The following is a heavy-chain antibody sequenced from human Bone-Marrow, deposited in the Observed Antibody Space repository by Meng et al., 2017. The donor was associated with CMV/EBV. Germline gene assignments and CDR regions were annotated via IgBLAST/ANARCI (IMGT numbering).Heavy chain of an antibody. D-gene: IGHD3-22*01. V-gene: IGHV1-46*01. J-gene: IGHJ6*02. CDR3: AGDWYYYDSSGYFYYYYYGMDV. Sequence: ASVKVSCKASGYTFTSYYMHWVRQAPGQGLEWMGIINPSGGSTSYAQKFQGRVTMTRDTSTSTVYMELSSLRSEDTAVYYCAGDWYYYDSSGYFYYYYYGMDVWGQGTTVTVSS. CDR2: INPSGGST. CDR1: GYTFTSYY.